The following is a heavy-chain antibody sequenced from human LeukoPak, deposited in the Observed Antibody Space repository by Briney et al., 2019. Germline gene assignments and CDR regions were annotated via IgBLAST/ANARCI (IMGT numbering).Heavy chain of an antibody. D-gene: IGHD4-23*01. V-gene: IGHV3-9*01. CDR3: AKAYGGNSAGDFQH. CDR2: ISWNSGSI. J-gene: IGHJ1*01. Sequence: GGSLRLSCAASGFTFDDYAMHWVRQAPGKGLEWVSGISWNSGSIGYADSVKGRFTISRDNAKNSLYLQMNSLRAEDTALYYCAKAYGGNSAGDFQHWGQGTLVTVSS. CDR1: GFTFDDYA.